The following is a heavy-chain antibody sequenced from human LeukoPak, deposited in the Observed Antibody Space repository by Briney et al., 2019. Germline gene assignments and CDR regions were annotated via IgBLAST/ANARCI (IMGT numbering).Heavy chain of an antibody. CDR1: GGTFSTYA. CDR2: IIPIFGTA. CDR3: ARGSGTYQWAFDI. J-gene: IGHJ3*02. D-gene: IGHD1-26*01. Sequence: ASVKVSCKAFGGTFSTYAITWVRQAPGQGLEWMGGIIPIFGTANYAQRFQGRVSITADESTSTAYMEVSSLRSEDTAMYYCARGSGTYQWAFDIWGQGTMVTVSS. V-gene: IGHV1-69*13.